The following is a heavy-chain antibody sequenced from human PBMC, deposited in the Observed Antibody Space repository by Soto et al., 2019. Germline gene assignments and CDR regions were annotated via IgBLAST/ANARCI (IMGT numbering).Heavy chain of an antibody. Sequence: SVTLSVTCTVSGGSISSGDYYWSWNRQPPGKGLEWIGYIYYSGSTYYNPSLKSRVTISVDTSKNQFSLKLSSVTAADTAVYYCARGGGLSRVTFGGVIVFPFDYWGQGTLVTVSS. CDR3: ARGGGLSRVTFGGVIVFPFDY. D-gene: IGHD3-16*02. V-gene: IGHV4-30-4*01. CDR1: GGSISSGDYY. J-gene: IGHJ4*02. CDR2: IYYSGST.